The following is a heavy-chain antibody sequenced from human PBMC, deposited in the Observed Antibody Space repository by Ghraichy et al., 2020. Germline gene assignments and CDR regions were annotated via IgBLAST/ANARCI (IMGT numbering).Heavy chain of an antibody. CDR2: IKEDGSEK. V-gene: IGHV3-7*01. D-gene: IGHD6-13*01. CDR1: GFTFSTYW. J-gene: IGHJ4*02. CDR3: ARDTKKGETAAGFDY. Sequence: GESLSISCAASGFTFSTYWMSWVRQAPGKGLEWVANIKEDGSEKYYVDSVKGRFTISRDDAKNSLYLQMNSLRGEDTAVYYCARDTKKGETAAGFDYWGQGTLVTVSS.